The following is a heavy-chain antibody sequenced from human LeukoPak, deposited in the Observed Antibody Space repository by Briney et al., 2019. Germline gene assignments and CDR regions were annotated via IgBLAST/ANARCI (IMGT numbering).Heavy chain of an antibody. CDR3: VSYSGRGWYGNYFDF. CDR1: GGSISSYY. J-gene: IGHJ4*02. Sequence: SETLSLTCTVSGGSISSYYWSWIRQPPGKGLEWIGYIYYSGSTNYNPSLKSRVTISVDTSKNQFSMKLSSVTAADTTVYYCVSYSGRGWYGNYFDFWGQGPRVTV. CDR2: IYYSGST. D-gene: IGHD6-19*01. V-gene: IGHV4-59*08.